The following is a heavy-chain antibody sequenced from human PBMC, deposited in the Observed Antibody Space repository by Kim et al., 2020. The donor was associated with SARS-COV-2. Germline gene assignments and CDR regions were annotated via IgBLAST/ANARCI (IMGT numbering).Heavy chain of an antibody. CDR2: ISWNSGSI. D-gene: IGHD1-26*01. J-gene: IGHJ2*01. CDR1: GFTFDDYA. CDR3: AKEGIVGATALPYWYFDL. V-gene: IGHV3-9*01. Sequence: GGSLRLSCAASGFTFDDYAMHWVRQAPGKGLEWVSGISWNSGSIGYADSVKGRFTISRDNAKNSLYLQMNSLRAEDTALYYCAKEGIVGATALPYWYFDLWGRGTLVTVSS.